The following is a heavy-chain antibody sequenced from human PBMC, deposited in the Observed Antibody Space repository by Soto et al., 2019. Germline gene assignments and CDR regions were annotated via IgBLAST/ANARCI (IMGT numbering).Heavy chain of an antibody. CDR3: ARSQQAAAGTFDY. CDR1: GFTFSSYE. J-gene: IGHJ4*02. D-gene: IGHD6-13*01. V-gene: IGHV3-48*03. Sequence: GGSLRLSCAASGFTFSSYEMNWVRQAPGKGLEWVSYISSSGSTIYYADSVKGRFTISRDNAKNSLYLQMNSLRAEDTAVYYCARSQQAAAGTFDYWGQGTLVTVSS. CDR2: ISSSGSTI.